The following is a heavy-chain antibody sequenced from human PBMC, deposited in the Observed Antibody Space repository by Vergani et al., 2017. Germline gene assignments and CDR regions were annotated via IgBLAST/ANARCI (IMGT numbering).Heavy chain of an antibody. V-gene: IGHV4-59*01. CDR1: GGSMSGYY. Sequence: QVRLQESGPGLVKPSETLSLTCSVPGGSMSGYYWSWIRQPPGKELEWIGYMYHSGSTNYNPSLETRVTMSGETSKNQFSLKVNSVTAADTAVYYCGRVADFYGLGSRLIDLWGQGILVTVSS. CDR3: GRVADFYGLGSRLIDL. CDR2: MYHSGST. D-gene: IGHD3-10*01. J-gene: IGHJ5*02.